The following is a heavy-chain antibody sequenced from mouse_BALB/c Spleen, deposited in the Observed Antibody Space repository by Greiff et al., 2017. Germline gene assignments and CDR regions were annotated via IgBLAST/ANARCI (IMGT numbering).Heavy chain of an antibody. D-gene: IGHD2-4*01. CDR1: GYSITSDYA. CDR2: ISYSGST. J-gene: IGHJ2*01. CDR3: AFYDYDRGYYFDY. V-gene: IGHV3-2*02. Sequence: EVKVEESGPGLVKPSQSLSLTCTVTGYSITSDYAWNWIRQFPGNKLEWMGYISYSGSTSYNPSLKSRISITRDTSKNQFFLQLNSVTTEDTATYYCAFYDYDRGYYFDYWGQGTTLTVSS.